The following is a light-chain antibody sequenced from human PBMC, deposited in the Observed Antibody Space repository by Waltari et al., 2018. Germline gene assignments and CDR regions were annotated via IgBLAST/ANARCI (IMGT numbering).Light chain of an antibody. CDR1: QSFLYSANNKNY. CDR3: QQYYSSPYS. CDR2: WAS. J-gene: IGKJ2*03. Sequence: DIVMTQSPDSLAVSLGERATINCKSSQSFLYSANNKNYLVWYQQKPGQPPRLLIYWASTRKSGVPDRFSGSGSGTDFTLTISSLQAEDVAVYYCQQYYSSPYSFGQGTKLGIK. V-gene: IGKV4-1*01.